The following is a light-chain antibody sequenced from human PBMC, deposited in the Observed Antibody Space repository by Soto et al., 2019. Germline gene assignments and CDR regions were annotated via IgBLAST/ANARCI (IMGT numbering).Light chain of an antibody. CDR3: QQYNSYQYT. V-gene: IGKV1-5*01. CDR2: DAS. Sequence: DIQMTQSPSTLSASVGDRVTITCRASQSISSWLAWYQQKPGKAPKLLIYDASSLESGVPSRFSGSGSGTECTLTISSLQPDAFATYSCQQYNSYQYTFGQGTKLYIK. CDR1: QSISSW. J-gene: IGKJ2*01.